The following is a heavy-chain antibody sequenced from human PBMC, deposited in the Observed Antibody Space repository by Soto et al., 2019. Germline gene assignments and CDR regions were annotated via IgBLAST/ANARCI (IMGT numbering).Heavy chain of an antibody. Sequence: QVQLVQSGAEVKKPGASVKVSCKASGYTFSSYAISWVRQAPGQGLEWMGGIIPIFGTANYAQKFQGRVTITADESTSTAYMELSSLRSEDTAVYYCATTARAVVTRASIDYWGQGTLVTVSS. CDR2: IIPIFGTA. CDR3: ATTARAVVTRASIDY. J-gene: IGHJ4*02. D-gene: IGHD2-15*01. CDR1: GYTFSSYA. V-gene: IGHV1-69*01.